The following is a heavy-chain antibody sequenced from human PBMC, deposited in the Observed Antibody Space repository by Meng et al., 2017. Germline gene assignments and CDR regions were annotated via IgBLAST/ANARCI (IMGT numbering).Heavy chain of an antibody. V-gene: IGHV1-2*02. CDR1: AYTFTGYY. CDR2: INPNSGGT. Sequence: ASVQVSCKASAYTFTGYYMHWVRQAPGHGPEWVGWINPNSGGTNYAQEFQGRVTMTRDTSISTAYMELSRLRSDDTAVYYCARVHSSSWYLGNLFDPWGQGTLVTVSS. D-gene: IGHD6-13*01. CDR3: ARVHSSSWYLGNLFDP. J-gene: IGHJ5*02.